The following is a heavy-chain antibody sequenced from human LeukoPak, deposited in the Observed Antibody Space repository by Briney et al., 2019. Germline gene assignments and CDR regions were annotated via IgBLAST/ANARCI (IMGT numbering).Heavy chain of an antibody. CDR3: ARGPNGAYNRNYRYYY. J-gene: IGHJ4*02. Sequence: GASVKVSCKASEYTFTSYDINWVRQATGQGLEWMGWMNPNSGNTGYAQKFQGRVTMTRNTSISTAYMELSSLTSEDTAMYYCARGPNGAYNRNYRYYYWAQGTLVTVSS. V-gene: IGHV1-8*01. D-gene: IGHD1-7*01. CDR1: EYTFTSYD. CDR2: MNPNSGNT.